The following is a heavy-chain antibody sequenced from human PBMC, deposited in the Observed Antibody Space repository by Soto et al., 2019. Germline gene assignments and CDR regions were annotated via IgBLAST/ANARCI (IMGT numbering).Heavy chain of an antibody. CDR3: ARDWESTVSTWSFGAF. CDR1: GGTFSPYT. J-gene: IGHJ4*02. D-gene: IGHD3-10*01. CDR2: IIPFLGVT. V-gene: IGHV1-69*08. Sequence: QVQLVQSGAEVKKPGSSVTVSCKASGGTFSPYTINWVRQAPGQGLEWMGRIIPFLGVTNYAQKFQARVTITADKSTTTAYMELSGLRFEDTAVYYCARDWESTVSTWSFGAFWGRGTLVTVSS.